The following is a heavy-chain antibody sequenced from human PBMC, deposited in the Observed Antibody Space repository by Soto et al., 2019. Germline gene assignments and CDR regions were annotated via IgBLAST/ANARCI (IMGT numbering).Heavy chain of an antibody. CDR2: IYYSVTS. J-gene: IGHJ4*02. CDR1: GASITSGGYY. CDR3: ARAENERAGIYRPPDY. D-gene: IGHD5-12*01. Sequence: QVQLQESGPGLVKPSQTLSLTCTVSGASITSGGYYWSWIRQHPGKGLEWIGYIYYSVTSYYNPSLKSRVSISVDASKNQVSLNLSSVTAADTAVYYCARAENERAGIYRPPDYWGQGPLVTVSS. V-gene: IGHV4-31*03.